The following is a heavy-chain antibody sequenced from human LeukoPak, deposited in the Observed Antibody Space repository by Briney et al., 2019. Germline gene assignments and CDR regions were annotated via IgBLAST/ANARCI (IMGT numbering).Heavy chain of an antibody. Sequence: PGGSLRLSCAASGFTFSSYAMSWVRQVPGKGLEWVSAISGSGAGTFYSDSVEGRFTISRDNSKNTLYLQMNSLTTEDTALYYCARILTGFYDYWGQGILVTVSS. V-gene: IGHV3-23*01. J-gene: IGHJ4*02. CDR1: GFTFSSYA. CDR2: ISGSGAGT. CDR3: ARILTGFYDY. D-gene: IGHD3-9*01.